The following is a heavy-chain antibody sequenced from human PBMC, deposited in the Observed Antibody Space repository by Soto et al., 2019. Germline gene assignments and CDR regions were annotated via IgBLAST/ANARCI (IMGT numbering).Heavy chain of an antibody. CDR2: IIPIFGTA. D-gene: IGHD3-22*01. J-gene: IGHJ4*02. Sequence: SVQVSCKASGGTFSSYAISWVRQAPGQGLEWMGGIIPIFGTANYAQRLQGRVTITADESTSTAYMELSSLRSEDTAVYYCARSSGFDYDSSSYIDHRGQGTLVNLSS. CDR1: GGTFSSYA. V-gene: IGHV1-69*13. CDR3: ARSSGFDYDSSSYIDH.